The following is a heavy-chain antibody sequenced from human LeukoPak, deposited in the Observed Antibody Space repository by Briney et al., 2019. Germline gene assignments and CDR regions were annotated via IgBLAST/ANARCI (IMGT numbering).Heavy chain of an antibody. V-gene: IGHV4-38-2*02. D-gene: IGHD3-3*01. CDR1: GYSISSGYY. Sequence: PSETLSLTCTVSGYSISSGYYWGWIRQPPGQGLEWIGSIYHSGSTYYNPSLKSRVTISVDTSKNQFSLKLSSVTAADTAVYYCVCRGGFVDLVRFDYWGQGTLVTVSS. CDR2: IYHSGST. CDR3: VCRGGFVDLVRFDY. J-gene: IGHJ4*02.